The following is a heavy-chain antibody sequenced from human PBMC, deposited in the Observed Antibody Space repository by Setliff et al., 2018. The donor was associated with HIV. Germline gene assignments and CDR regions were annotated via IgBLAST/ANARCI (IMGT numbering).Heavy chain of an antibody. CDR2: IKEDGSEI. CDR1: GFTFRSYW. D-gene: IGHD1-26*01. CDR3: ARDRGRPDSFDI. V-gene: IGHV3-7*01. J-gene: IGHJ3*02. Sequence: PGGSLRLSCAASGFTFRSYWMGWVRQAPGKGLEWVANIKEDGSEIYYVDSVKGRFTISRDNAKKSLYLQMNSLRAEDTALYFCARDRGRPDSFDIWGQGTMVTVSS.